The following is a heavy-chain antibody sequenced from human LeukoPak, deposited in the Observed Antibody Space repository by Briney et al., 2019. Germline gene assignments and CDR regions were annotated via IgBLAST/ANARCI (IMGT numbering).Heavy chain of an antibody. J-gene: IGHJ3*02. CDR3: ARVSVVPAARLGSDAFDI. Sequence: PGGSLRLSCAASGSTYSDYYMSWIRQAPGKGQEWVSYISSSSSYTNYADSVKGRFTISRDNAKNSLYLQMNSLRAEDTAVYYCARVSVVPAARLGSDAFDIWGQGTMVTVSS. D-gene: IGHD2-2*01. CDR2: ISSSSSYT. CDR1: GSTYSDYY. V-gene: IGHV3-11*06.